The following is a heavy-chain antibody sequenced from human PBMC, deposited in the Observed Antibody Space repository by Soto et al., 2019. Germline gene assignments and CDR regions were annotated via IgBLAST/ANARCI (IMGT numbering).Heavy chain of an antibody. J-gene: IGHJ6*02. D-gene: IGHD2-2*01. CDR2: IIPISGTA. CDR3: ARSQGSSTSLEIYYYYYYGMDV. V-gene: IGHV1-69*01. CDR1: GGTFSSYA. Sequence: QVQLVQSGAEVKKPGSSVKVSCKASGGTFSSYAISWVRQAPGQGLEWMGGIIPISGTANYAQQFQGRVTITADESTSTAYMELNSLRSEDTAVYYCARSQGSSTSLEIYYYYYYGMDVWGQGTTVTVSS.